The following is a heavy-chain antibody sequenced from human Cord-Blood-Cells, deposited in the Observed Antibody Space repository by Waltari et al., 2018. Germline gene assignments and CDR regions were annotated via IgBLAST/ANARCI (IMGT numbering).Heavy chain of an antibody. CDR3: ARDLSQRSSFDY. Sequence: QVQLVQSGAEVKKPGASVKVSCKASGYTFTSYAMHWVRQAPGQRLEWMGWINAGNCNTKYSQKFQGRVTITRDTSASTAYMELSSLRSEDTAVYYCARDLSQRSSFDYWGQGTLVTVSS. CDR1: GYTFTSYA. V-gene: IGHV1-3*01. CDR2: INAGNCNT. D-gene: IGHD6-6*01. J-gene: IGHJ4*02.